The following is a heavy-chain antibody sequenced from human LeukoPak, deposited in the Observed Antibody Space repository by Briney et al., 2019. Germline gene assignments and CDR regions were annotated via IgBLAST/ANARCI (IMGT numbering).Heavy chain of an antibody. V-gene: IGHV4-39*07. D-gene: IGHD3-10*01. J-gene: IGHJ6*03. CDR1: GGSISSSSYY. CDR2: IYYSGST. Sequence: SETLSLTCTVSGGSISSSSYYWGWIRQPPGKGLEWIGSIYYSGSTYYNPSLKSRVTISVGTSKNQFSLKLSSVTAADTAVYYCARGPMVRGVNHYYYYYMDVWGKGTTVTVSS. CDR3: ARGPMVRGVNHYYYYYMDV.